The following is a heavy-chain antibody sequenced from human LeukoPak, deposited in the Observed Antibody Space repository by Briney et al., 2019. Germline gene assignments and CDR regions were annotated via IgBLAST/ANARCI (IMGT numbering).Heavy chain of an antibody. J-gene: IGHJ4*02. CDR3: ARSTAMVILDY. V-gene: IGHV4-39*07. D-gene: IGHD5-18*01. CDR1: GDSISSGGYY. Sequence: SETLSLTCTVSGDSISSGGYYWSWIRQPPGKGLEWIGEINHSGSTNYNPSLKSRVTISVDTSKNQFSLKLSSVTAADTAVYYCARSTAMVILDYRGQGTLVTVSS. CDR2: INHSGST.